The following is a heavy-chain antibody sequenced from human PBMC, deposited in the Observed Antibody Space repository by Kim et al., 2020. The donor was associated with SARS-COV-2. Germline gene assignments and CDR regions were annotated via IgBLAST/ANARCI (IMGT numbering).Heavy chain of an antibody. CDR3: ARGLSVSMIVVVITTSYYYMDV. Sequence: ASVKVSCKASGYTFTSYDINWVRQATGQGLEWMGWMNPNSGNTGYAQKFQGRVTMTRNTSISTAYMELSSLRSEDTAVYYCARGLSVSMIVVVITTSYYYMDVWGKGTAVTVSS. V-gene: IGHV1-8*01. CDR1: GYTFTSYD. D-gene: IGHD3-22*01. J-gene: IGHJ6*03. CDR2: MNPNSGNT.